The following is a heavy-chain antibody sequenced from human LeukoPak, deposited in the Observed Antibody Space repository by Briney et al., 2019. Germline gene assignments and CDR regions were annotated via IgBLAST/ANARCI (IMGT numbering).Heavy chain of an antibody. V-gene: IGHV3-21*04. CDR2: ISSSNSYI. J-gene: IGHJ4*02. CDR1: GFTFSSYS. Sequence: GGSLRLSCAASGFTFSSYSMNWVRQAPGKGLEWVSSISSSNSYIYYADSVKGRFTISRDNAKNSLYLQMNSLRAEDTAVYYCAKDPLPYSGSYSDYWGQGTLVTVSS. D-gene: IGHD1-26*01. CDR3: AKDPLPYSGSYSDY.